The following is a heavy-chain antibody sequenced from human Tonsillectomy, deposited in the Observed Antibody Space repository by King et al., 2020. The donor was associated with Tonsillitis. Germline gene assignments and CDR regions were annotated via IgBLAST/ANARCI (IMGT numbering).Heavy chain of an antibody. CDR2: INHSGST. D-gene: IGHD3-9*01. Sequence: VQLQQWGAGLLKPSETLSLTCAVYGGSFSGYYWSWIRQPPGKGLEWIGEINHSGSTNYNPSLKSRVTVSVDTSKNQFSLKLSSVTAADTAVYYCARGYYDILTGYYTAGSNWFDPWGQGTLVTVSS. CDR1: GGSFSGYY. J-gene: IGHJ5*02. CDR3: ARGYYDILTGYYTAGSNWFDP. V-gene: IGHV4-34*01.